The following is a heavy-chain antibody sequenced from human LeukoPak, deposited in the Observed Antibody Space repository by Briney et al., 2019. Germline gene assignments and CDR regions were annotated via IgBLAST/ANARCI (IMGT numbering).Heavy chain of an antibody. CDR2: IYSGGST. D-gene: IGHD4-23*01. J-gene: IGHJ4*02. Sequence: GGSLRLSCAASEFSVGSNYMTWVRQAPGKGLEWVSLIYSGGSTYYADSVKGRFTISRDNSKNTLYLQMNRLRAEDRAVYYCARGYGGSSYFDYWGQGTLVTVSS. V-gene: IGHV3-66*01. CDR1: EFSVGSNY. CDR3: ARGYGGSSYFDY.